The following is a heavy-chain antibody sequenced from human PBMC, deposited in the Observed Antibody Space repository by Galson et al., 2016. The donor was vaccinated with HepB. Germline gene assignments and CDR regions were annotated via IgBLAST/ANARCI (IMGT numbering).Heavy chain of an antibody. Sequence: SLRLSCAASGFTFSSYSMAWVRQAPGKGLEWVSSLTSSGGSTHYTDSVKGRFTISRDNSKNTLFLQMNSLRAEDTAVYYCAKEPAPVGSYGVYYYYGRDVWGQGTTVTVSS. V-gene: IGHV3-23*01. CDR3: AKEPAPVGSYGVYYYYGRDV. CDR1: GFTFSSYS. CDR2: LTSSGGST. J-gene: IGHJ6*02. D-gene: IGHD1-26*01.